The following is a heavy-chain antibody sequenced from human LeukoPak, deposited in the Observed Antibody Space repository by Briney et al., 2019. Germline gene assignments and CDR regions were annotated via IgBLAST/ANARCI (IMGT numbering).Heavy chain of an antibody. CDR2: INTNTGNP. Sequence: ASVKVSCKASGYTFTSYAMNWVRPAPGQGLEWMGWINTNTGNPTYAQGFTGRCVFSLDTSVSTAYLQISSLKAEDTAVYYCARCVRWGNCYFDYWGQGTLVTVSS. V-gene: IGHV7-4-1*02. CDR3: ARCVRWGNCYFDY. CDR1: GYTFTSYA. J-gene: IGHJ4*02. D-gene: IGHD5-24*01.